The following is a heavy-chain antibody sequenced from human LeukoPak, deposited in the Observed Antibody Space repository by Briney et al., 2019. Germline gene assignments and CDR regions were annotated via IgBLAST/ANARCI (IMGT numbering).Heavy chain of an antibody. V-gene: IGHV4-61*08. CDR1: GGSISSGGYY. CDR2: IYYSGST. Sequence: PSETLSLTCTVSGGSISSGGYYWSWIRQHPGKGLEWIGYIYYSGSTNYNPSLKSRVTISVDTSKNQFSLKLSSVTAADTAVYYCARGRTTAKYYYYYGMDVWGQGTTVTVSS. CDR3: ARGRTTAKYYYYYGMDV. J-gene: IGHJ6*02. D-gene: IGHD4-11*01.